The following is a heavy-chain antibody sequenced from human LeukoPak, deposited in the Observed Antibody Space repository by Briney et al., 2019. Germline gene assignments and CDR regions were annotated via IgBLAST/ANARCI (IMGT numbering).Heavy chain of an antibody. Sequence: PSETLSLTCTVSGGSISSGDYYWSWIRQPPGKGLEWIGYIYYSGSTYYNPSLKSRVTISVDTSDNQFSLTLTSVTAADTAVYYCALGFHDVWELWGQGTLVTVSS. J-gene: IGHJ1*01. CDR2: IYYSGST. D-gene: IGHD1-26*01. CDR1: GGSISSGDYY. CDR3: ALGFHDVWEL. V-gene: IGHV4-30-4*01.